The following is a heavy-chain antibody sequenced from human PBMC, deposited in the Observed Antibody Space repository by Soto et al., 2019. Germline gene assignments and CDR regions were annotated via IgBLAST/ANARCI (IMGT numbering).Heavy chain of an antibody. D-gene: IGHD3-22*01. CDR2: MTASGDST. Sequence: PGGSLRLSCAASGFNLSNYAMNWVRQAPGKGLEWVSVMTASGDSTYYADSVKGRFTISRDTSRNTLFLQMNSLRAADTAIYYCAKSLPDTSGYYTYYFANWGQGTLVTVS. J-gene: IGHJ4*02. CDR3: AKSLPDTSGYYTYYFAN. CDR1: GFNLSNYA. V-gene: IGHV3-23*01.